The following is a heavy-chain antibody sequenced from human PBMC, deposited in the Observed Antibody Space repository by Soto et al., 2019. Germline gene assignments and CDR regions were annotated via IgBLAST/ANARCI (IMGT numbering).Heavy chain of an antibody. V-gene: IGHV1-69*12. J-gene: IGHJ6*02. Sequence: QVQLVQSGAEVKKPGSSVKVSCKASGGTFSSYAISWVRQAPGQGLEWMGGIIPIFGTANHAQKVQGSVTITADESTSTAYMELSSLRSADTAVYYCAGPPELTRIYYYYGMDVWGQGTTVTVSS. CDR2: IIPIFGTA. CDR3: AGPPELTRIYYYYGMDV. D-gene: IGHD1-7*01. CDR1: GGTFSSYA.